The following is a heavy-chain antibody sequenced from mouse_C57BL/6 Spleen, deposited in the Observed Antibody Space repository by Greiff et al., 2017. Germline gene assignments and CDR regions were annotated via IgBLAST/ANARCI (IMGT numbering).Heavy chain of an antibody. J-gene: IGHJ4*01. CDR3: ASPGSSYAMDY. V-gene: IGHV1-59*01. Sequence: QVQLKQPGAELVRPGTSVKLSCKASGYTFTSYWMHWVKQRPGQGLEWIGVIDPSDSYTNYNQKFKGKATLTVDTSSSTAYMQLSSLTSEDSAVYYCASPGSSYAMDYWGQGTSVTVSS. CDR1: GYTFTSYW. D-gene: IGHD1-1*01. CDR2: IDPSDSYT.